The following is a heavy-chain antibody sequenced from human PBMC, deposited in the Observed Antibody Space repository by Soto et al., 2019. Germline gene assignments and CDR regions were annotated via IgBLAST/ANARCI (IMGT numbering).Heavy chain of an antibody. Sequence: SETLSLTCTVSGGSISSYYWSWIRQPPGKGLEWIGYIYYSGSTNYSPSLKSRVTISVDTSKNQFSLKLSSVTAADTAVYYCARTRERNWFDPWGQGTLVTVSS. D-gene: IGHD1-1*01. CDR1: GGSISSYY. V-gene: IGHV4-59*01. CDR3: ARTRERNWFDP. CDR2: IYYSGST. J-gene: IGHJ5*02.